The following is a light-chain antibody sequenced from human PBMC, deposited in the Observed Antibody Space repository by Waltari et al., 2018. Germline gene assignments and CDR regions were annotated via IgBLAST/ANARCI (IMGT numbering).Light chain of an antibody. J-gene: IGLJ3*02. CDR1: RSNIGSNS. CDR2: FTD. Sequence: QSVLTQPPSASGTPGQRVTISCSGGRSNIGSNSVNWFQQLPGTAPRLFIYFTDQRPSGGPGRFSGSKSSTSASLAISGLQSGDEADYYCASWDASLNGWVFGGGTKLTVL. CDR3: ASWDASLNGWV. V-gene: IGLV1-44*01.